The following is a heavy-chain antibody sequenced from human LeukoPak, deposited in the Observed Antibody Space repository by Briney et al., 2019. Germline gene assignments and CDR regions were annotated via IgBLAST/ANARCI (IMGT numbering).Heavy chain of an antibody. D-gene: IGHD6-13*01. J-gene: IGHJ4*02. CDR3: ARDSSLDC. CDR2: IYSGGST. V-gene: IGHV3-53*01. CDR1: GFTVSSDS. Sequence: PGGSLRLSCTVSGFTVSSDSMSWVRQAPGKGLEWVSFIYSGGSTHYSDSVKGRFTISRDNSKNTLYLQMNSLRAEDTAVYYCARDSSLDCWGQGTLVTVSS.